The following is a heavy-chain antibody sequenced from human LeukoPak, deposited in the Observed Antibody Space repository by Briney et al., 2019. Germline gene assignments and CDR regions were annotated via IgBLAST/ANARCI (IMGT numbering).Heavy chain of an antibody. J-gene: IGHJ4*02. CDR2: IKQDGSEK. D-gene: IGHD1-26*01. CDR1: GLTLSNYW. Sequence: GSLRLSCAASGLTLSNYWMIWVRQAPGKGLQWVAKIKQDGSEKYYVDSVKGRFTISRDNAENSLYLQMNSLRVEDTAVYYCAARSSGNPYFWGQGTLVTVSS. V-gene: IGHV3-7*03. CDR3: AARSSGNPYF.